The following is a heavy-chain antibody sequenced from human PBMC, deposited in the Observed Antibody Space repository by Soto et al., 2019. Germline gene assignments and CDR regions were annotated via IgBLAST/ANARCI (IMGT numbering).Heavy chain of an antibody. V-gene: IGHV1-58*01. CDR2: IVVGRVEI. CDR3: AAARLSGYYL. CDR1: GFLFSTSA. D-gene: IGHD5-12*01. Sequence: SVKVSCKTSGFLFSTSAVHWVRQSRGQRLEWIGWIVVGRVEINYAHIFQDRVTITRDMSTNTAYMELSSLTSEDTAIYYCAAARLSGYYLWGQGTMVTVSS. J-gene: IGHJ3*01.